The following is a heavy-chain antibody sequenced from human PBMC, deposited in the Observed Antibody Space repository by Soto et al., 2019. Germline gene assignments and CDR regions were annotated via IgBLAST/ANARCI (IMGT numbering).Heavy chain of an antibody. Sequence: QVTLKESGPVLVNPTETLTLTCTVAAFSLSNARIGVSCLRPPPGNALECLAHIFSNDDKSYSTSLKSRLTISEDHSKSQVVLTMTNMDPVDTATYDGARKGERYGVFAFDYFVYLCQGALVTGS. CDR3: ARKGERYGVFAFDYFVY. CDR1: AFSLSNARIG. V-gene: IGHV2-26*01. CDR2: IFSNDDK. D-gene: IGHD4-17*01. J-gene: IGHJ4*02.